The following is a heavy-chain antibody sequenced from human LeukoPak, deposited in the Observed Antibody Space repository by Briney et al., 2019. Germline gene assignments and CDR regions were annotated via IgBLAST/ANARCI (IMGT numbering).Heavy chain of an antibody. CDR1: GFTFSESY. J-gene: IGHJ4*02. V-gene: IGHV3-11*04. Sequence: GGSLRLSCAASGFTFSESYMTWIRQAPGKGLELVSYISHTGDSVYYVDSVKGRFTISRDNSKNTLYLQMNSLRPEDTAVYYCAKDSKRWKTYYYEAGSYYFDYWGQGTRVTVSS. CDR2: ISHTGDSV. D-gene: IGHD3-10*01. CDR3: AKDSKRWKTYYYEAGSYYFDY.